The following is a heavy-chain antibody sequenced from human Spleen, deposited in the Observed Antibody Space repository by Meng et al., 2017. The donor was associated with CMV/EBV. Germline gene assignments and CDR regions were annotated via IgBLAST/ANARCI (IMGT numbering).Heavy chain of an antibody. CDR1: GGSISSSSYY. CDR2: IYYSGST. D-gene: IGHD3-10*01. J-gene: IGHJ5*02. CDR3: ARDWGTMVRGWFDP. Sequence: GSLRLSCTVSGGSISSSSYYWGWIRQPPGKGLEWIGSIYYSGSTYYNPSLKSRVTISVDTSKNQFSLKLSSVTAADTAVYYCARDWGTMVRGWFDPWGQGTLVTVSS. V-gene: IGHV4-39*07.